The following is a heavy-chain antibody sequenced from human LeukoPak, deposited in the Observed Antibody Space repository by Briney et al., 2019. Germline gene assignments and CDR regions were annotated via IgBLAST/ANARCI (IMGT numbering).Heavy chain of an antibody. Sequence: AGGSLRLSCAASGFTFSTYAMSWVRQAPGKGLEWVSGIGGSGGSTYYADSVKGRFTISRDNSKNTLYLQMNSLRAEDTAVYYCAKNGGSSITSWFDYWGQGTLVTVSS. V-gene: IGHV3-23*01. D-gene: IGHD2-2*01. CDR1: GFTFSTYA. CDR3: AKNGGSSITSWFDY. CDR2: IGGSGGST. J-gene: IGHJ4*02.